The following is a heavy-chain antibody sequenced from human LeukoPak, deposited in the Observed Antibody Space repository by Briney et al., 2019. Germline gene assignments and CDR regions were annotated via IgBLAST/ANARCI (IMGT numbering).Heavy chain of an antibody. V-gene: IGHV1-2*02. J-gene: IGHJ4*02. CDR3: ARVTGTMIVPEDFGFDY. CDR1: GYTFTGYC. Sequence: ASVKVSCKASGYTFTGYCMHWVRQAPGQGLEWMGWINPNSGGTNYAQKFQGRVTMTRDTSISTAYMELSRLRSDDTAVYYCARVTGTMIVPEDFGFDYWGQGTLVTVSS. CDR2: INPNSGGT. D-gene: IGHD3-22*01.